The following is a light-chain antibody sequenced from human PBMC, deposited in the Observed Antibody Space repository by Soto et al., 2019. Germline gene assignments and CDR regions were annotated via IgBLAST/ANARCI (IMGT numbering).Light chain of an antibody. Sequence: DLHMTQSPSSLSASVGDRVILTCRASQTIRTSLNWYQQKPGKAPKLLIYAASTLHSGVPSRFSGSGSGTDFTLSISNLQPEDFATYFCQQTYATPPTFGQGTKVDIK. CDR2: AAS. CDR3: QQTYATPPT. J-gene: IGKJ1*01. V-gene: IGKV1-39*01. CDR1: QTIRTS.